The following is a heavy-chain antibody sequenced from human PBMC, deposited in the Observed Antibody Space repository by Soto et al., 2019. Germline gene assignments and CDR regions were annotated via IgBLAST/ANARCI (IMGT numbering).Heavy chain of an antibody. CDR2: IYYSGST. V-gene: IGHV4-39*01. D-gene: IGHD3-16*01. CDR3: VHYDPSGEGTGWFDP. Sequence: SETLSLTCTVSGGSISSRSYYWGWIRHPPGKGLEWIGSIYYSGSTYYKPSLKSRVTISVDTSKTQFSLKLSSVTAADTAVYYCVHYDPSGEGTGWFDPWGQGTLVTVSS. CDR1: GGSISSRSYY. J-gene: IGHJ5*02.